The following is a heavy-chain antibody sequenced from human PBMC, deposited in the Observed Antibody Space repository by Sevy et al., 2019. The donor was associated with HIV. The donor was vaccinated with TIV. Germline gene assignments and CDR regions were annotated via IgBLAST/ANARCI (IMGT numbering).Heavy chain of an antibody. D-gene: IGHD3-22*01. Sequence: GGSLRLSCAVSGFSFDSYGMTWVRQAPGKGLEWVSGISGSGTRTYYADSVKGRFSISRDNSKNRLYLQMNSLRSEETALYYCAEGGGGHYDPDEIGYYFYYYNMDVWGKGTTVTVSS. V-gene: IGHV3-23*01. CDR3: AEGGGGHYDPDEIGYYFYYYNMDV. J-gene: IGHJ6*03. CDR1: GFSFDSYG. CDR2: ISGSGTRT.